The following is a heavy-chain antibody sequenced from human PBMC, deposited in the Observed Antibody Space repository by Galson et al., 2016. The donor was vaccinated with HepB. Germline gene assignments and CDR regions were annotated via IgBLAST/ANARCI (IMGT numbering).Heavy chain of an antibody. D-gene: IGHD3-10*01. CDR3: LIGQRFKYYMDL. Sequence: ETLSLTCAVYGGSFSDSYWTWIRQPPGKGLEWIGEINNSGITNYNPSLKSRVIMSLDTSQTQFSLKLSSVTAADTAVYYCLIGQRFKYYMDLWGKGTTVTVP. CDR2: INNSGIT. V-gene: IGHV4-34*01. CDR1: GGSFSDSY. J-gene: IGHJ6*03.